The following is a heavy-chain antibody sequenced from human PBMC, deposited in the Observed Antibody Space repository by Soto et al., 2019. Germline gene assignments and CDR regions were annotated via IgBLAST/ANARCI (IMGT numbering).Heavy chain of an antibody. CDR2: VYYSGKT. J-gene: IGHJ5*02. V-gene: IGHV4-39*01. CDR1: GVSLRNSSYY. CDR3: ARHGSS. Sequence: QLQLQESGPGLLKPSETLSLTCTVSGVSLRNSSYYWGWIRQPPGKGLEWIGTVYYSGKTYYHPSLKSRVTISIDTSKNQFSLKLSSGTDADTAVYYCARHGSSWGQGTLVTVSS.